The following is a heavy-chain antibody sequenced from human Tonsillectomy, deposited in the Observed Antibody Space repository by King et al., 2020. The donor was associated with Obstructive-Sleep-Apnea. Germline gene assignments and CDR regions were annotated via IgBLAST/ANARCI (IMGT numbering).Heavy chain of an antibody. V-gene: IGHV4-39*07. CDR2: IYYSGRT. CDR3: ARERASGTNCFDP. Sequence: MQLQESGPGLVKPSETLSLTCTVSGGSISSSSSYWGWIRQPPGKGLEWIGSIYYSGRTHCNPSLKSRVTISVDTSKNQFSLKLSSMTAADTAVYYCARERASGTNCFDPWGQGTLVTVSS. D-gene: IGHD6-13*01. J-gene: IGHJ5*02. CDR1: GGSISSSSSY.